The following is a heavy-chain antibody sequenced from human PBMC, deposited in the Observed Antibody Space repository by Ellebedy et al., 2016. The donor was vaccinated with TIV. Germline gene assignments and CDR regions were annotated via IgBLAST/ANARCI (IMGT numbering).Heavy chain of an antibody. J-gene: IGHJ1*01. CDR2: INGGDGYP. V-gene: IGHV1-3*01. CDR1: GYAFTHYG. Sequence: AASVKVSCKASGYAFTHYGLHWVRQAPGQGLEWMAWINGGDGYPKYSWKFQGRVSFTRDTSATTAYMELRSLGSDDTAVYYCARSLRGNWNVYFQHWGQGTLVTVSS. CDR3: ARSLRGNWNVYFQH. D-gene: IGHD1-20*01.